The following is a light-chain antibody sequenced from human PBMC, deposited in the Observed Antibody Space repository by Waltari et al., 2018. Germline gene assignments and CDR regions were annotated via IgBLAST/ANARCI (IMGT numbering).Light chain of an antibody. V-gene: IGLV2-14*01. Sequence: QSALTQPASVSGSRGQSITISCTGTSSDVGSYNYVSWYQQHPGKAPKLMIYDVSKRPSGVSNRVSGSKSGNTASRTISGLRAEDEADYYCTSYTSSNTYVFGTGTKVTVL. CDR1: SSDVGSYNY. CDR2: DVS. J-gene: IGLJ1*01. CDR3: TSYTSSNTYV.